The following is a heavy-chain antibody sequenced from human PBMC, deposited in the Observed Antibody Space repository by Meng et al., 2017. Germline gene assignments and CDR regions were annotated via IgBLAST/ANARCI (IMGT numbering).Heavy chain of an antibody. D-gene: IGHD4/OR15-4a*01. Sequence: QNTLKDSGPTLLKPTPTLPPTCTFSGFSLSTSGVGVGWIRHPPGKALEWLALIYWDDDKRYSPSLKSRLTITKDTSKNQVVLTMTNMDPVDTATYYCAHRRGASREGWFDPWGQGTLVTVSS. V-gene: IGHV2-5*02. CDR2: IYWDDDK. J-gene: IGHJ5*02. CDR3: AHRRGASREGWFDP. CDR1: GFSLSTSGVG.